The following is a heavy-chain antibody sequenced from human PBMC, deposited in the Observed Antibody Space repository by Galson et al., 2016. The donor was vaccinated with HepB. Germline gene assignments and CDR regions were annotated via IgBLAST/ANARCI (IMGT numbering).Heavy chain of an antibody. CDR2: MHSSGTN. CDR3: ARQGWTTFDY. CDR1: GASITTYY. V-gene: IGHV4-4*07. J-gene: IGHJ4*02. D-gene: IGHD4-17*01. Sequence: SETLSLTCTVSGASITTYYWSWIRQSAGKGLEWIARMHSSGTNNYNPSLKGRVTMSMDTSKNQFSLNVKSLTAADTAVYFCARQGWTTFDYWGQGTLVSVSS.